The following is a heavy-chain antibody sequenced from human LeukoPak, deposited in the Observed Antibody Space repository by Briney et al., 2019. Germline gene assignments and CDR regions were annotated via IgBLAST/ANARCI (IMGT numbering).Heavy chain of an antibody. V-gene: IGHV3-23*01. J-gene: IGHJ6*02. D-gene: IGHD3-9*01. CDR3: ARDQAFDWFYYYYGMDV. CDR2: IGSSVNTT. CDR1: GFTFSNYA. Sequence: GGSLRLSCAASGFTFSNYALSWVRQAPGKGLEWVSSIGSSVNTTHYADSVKGRFTISTANSKNALYLQMNSLRAEDTAIYYCARDQAFDWFYYYYGMDVWGLGTTVIVSS.